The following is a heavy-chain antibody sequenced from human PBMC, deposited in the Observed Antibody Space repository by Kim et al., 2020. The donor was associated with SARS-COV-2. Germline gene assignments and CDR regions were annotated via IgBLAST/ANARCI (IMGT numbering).Heavy chain of an antibody. D-gene: IGHD2-2*01. Sequence: ASVKVSCKASGYTFTSYAMNWVRQAPGQGLEWMGWINTNTGNPTYAQGFTGRFVFSLDTSVSTAYLQISSLKAEDTAVYYCASSEGGYVEYCSSTSCRFPPDNWFDPWGQGTLVTVSS. J-gene: IGHJ5*02. CDR3: ASSEGGYVEYCSSTSCRFPPDNWFDP. CDR2: INTNTGNP. CDR1: GYTFTSYA. V-gene: IGHV7-4-1*02.